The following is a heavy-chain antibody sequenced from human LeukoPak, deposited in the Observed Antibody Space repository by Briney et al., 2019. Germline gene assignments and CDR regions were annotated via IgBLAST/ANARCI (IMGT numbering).Heavy chain of an antibody. J-gene: IGHJ6*03. CDR2: ISSSSSPI. V-gene: IGHV3-48*04. Sequence: PGGSLRLSCAASGFTFSSYSMNWVRQAPGKGLEWVSYISSSSSPIYYADSVKGRFTISRDNAKNSLYLQMNSLRAEDTAVYYCARVTPLLIAVAGTEYYYYYMDVWGKGTTVTVPS. CDR1: GFTFSSYS. CDR3: ARVTPLLIAVAGTEYYYYYMDV. D-gene: IGHD6-19*01.